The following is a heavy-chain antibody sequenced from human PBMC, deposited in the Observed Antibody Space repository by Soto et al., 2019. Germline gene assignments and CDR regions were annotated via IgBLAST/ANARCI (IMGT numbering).Heavy chain of an antibody. CDR1: GFTFGDCA. V-gene: IGHV3-49*03. CDR3: TRDFPRDRSSWWKDTLFDY. CDR2: IRSKAYGGTT. Sequence: GGSLRLSCTASGFTFGDCAMSWFRQAPGKGLEWVGFIRSKAYGGTTEYAASVKGRFTISRDDSKSIAYLQMNSLKTEDTAVYYCTRDFPRDRSSWWKDTLFDYWGQGTLVTVSS. J-gene: IGHJ4*02. D-gene: IGHD6-13*01.